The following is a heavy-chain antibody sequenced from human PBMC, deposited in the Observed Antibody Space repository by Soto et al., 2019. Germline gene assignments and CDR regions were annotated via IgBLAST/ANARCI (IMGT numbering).Heavy chain of an antibody. D-gene: IGHD1-26*01. CDR1: GFTFSSYA. V-gene: IGHV3-23*01. Sequence: EVQILESGGGLVQPGGSLRLSCAASGFTFSSYAMYWVRQAPGKGLAWVSGISDSGTGTYYADSVKGRFTISRDNSKNTVYLQMKSLGAEDTAVYYCAKDHTLVIRDAFDIWGQGTMVNVSS. CDR2: ISDSGTGT. J-gene: IGHJ3*02. CDR3: AKDHTLVIRDAFDI.